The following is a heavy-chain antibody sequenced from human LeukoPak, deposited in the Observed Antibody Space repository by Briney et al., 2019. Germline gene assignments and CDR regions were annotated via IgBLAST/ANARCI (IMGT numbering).Heavy chain of an antibody. D-gene: IGHD1-26*01. CDR2: INGDGSTI. CDR1: GFTFSFYW. CDR3: VRVVHSWDLGY. V-gene: IGHV3-74*01. Sequence: GGSLRLSCASSGFTFSFYWMHWVRQATGKGLVWVSHINGDGSTIRYAGSVEGRFTISRDNAKNTLYLQMNSLRAEDTAVYYCVRVVHSWDLGYWGQGTLVTVSS. J-gene: IGHJ4*02.